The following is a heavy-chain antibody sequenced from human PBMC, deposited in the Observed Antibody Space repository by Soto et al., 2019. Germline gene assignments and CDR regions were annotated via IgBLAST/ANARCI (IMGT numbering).Heavy chain of an antibody. Sequence: PWESLRLSCAASGFTFSSYWMSWVRQPPGKGLEWVANIKQDGSEKYYVDSVKGRFTISRDNAKNSLYLRMNSLRAEGTAVYYCAREAPEVSGGYFDYWGQGTLVTVSS. J-gene: IGHJ4*02. CDR1: GFTFSSYW. V-gene: IGHV3-7*01. CDR2: IKQDGSEK. D-gene: IGHD2-21*01. CDR3: AREAPEVSGGYFDY.